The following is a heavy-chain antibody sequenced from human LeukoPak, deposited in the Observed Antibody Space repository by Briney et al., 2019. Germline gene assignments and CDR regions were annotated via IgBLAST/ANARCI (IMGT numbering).Heavy chain of an antibody. CDR3: TTSPQWLEN. V-gene: IGHV3-15*01. J-gene: IGHJ4*02. CDR1: GFSFSHTW. CDR2: IQSETDGGTT. D-gene: IGHD6-19*01. Sequence: GGSLRLSCAASGFSFSHTWMTWVRQAPGKGLEWIGRIQSETDGGTTDYAAPVKGRFTISRDDSKNMLYLQMNSLKNEDTAVYYCTTSPQWLENWGQGTLVTVSP.